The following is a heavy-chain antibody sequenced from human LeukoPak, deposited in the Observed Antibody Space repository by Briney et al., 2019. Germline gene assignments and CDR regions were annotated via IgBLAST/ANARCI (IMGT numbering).Heavy chain of an antibody. J-gene: IGHJ4*02. Sequence: SETLSLTCTVFGGSISSYYWSWIRQPPRKGLEWIGYIYYSGSTNYNPSLKSRVTISVDTSKNQFSLKLSSVTAADTAVYYCARSHSVWTSFDYWGQGTLVTVSS. V-gene: IGHV4-59*01. CDR2: IYYSGST. CDR1: GGSISSYY. D-gene: IGHD3/OR15-3a*01. CDR3: ARSHSVWTSFDY.